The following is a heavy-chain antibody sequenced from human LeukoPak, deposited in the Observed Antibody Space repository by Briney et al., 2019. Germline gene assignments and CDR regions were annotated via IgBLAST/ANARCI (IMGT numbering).Heavy chain of an antibody. CDR2: FYYSGST. D-gene: IGHD3-16*02. CDR3: GRLGYDYVWGSYRPAEYLQH. V-gene: IGHV4-59*01. Sequence: SETLSLTCSVCGGSISRYYWLWIRQPPGKGRVGIGYFYYSGSTIYNPSLMSRVTISVDPSKNQSSLKVSSVTAADTAMYYCGRLGYDYVWGSYRPAEYLQHWGQGTLVTVSS. J-gene: IGHJ1*01. CDR1: GGSISRYY.